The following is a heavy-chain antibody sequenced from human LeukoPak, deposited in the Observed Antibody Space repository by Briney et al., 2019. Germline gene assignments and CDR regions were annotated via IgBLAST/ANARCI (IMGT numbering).Heavy chain of an antibody. V-gene: IGHV3-30*02. D-gene: IGHD3-10*01. CDR3: ARVTHHMVRGVIDY. Sequence: GGSLRLSCAASGFTFSNYGMHWVRQAPGKGLEWVAFIQHGGSNKYYADSVKGRFTISRDNSKNTLYLQMNSLRAEDTAVYYCARVTHHMVRGVIDYWGQGTLVTVSS. CDR2: IQHGGSNK. CDR1: GFTFSNYG. J-gene: IGHJ4*02.